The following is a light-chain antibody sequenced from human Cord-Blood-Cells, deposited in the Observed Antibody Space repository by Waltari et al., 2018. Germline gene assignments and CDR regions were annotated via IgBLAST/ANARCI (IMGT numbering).Light chain of an antibody. V-gene: IGLV2-14*01. CDR2: DVS. J-gene: IGLJ2*01. CDR1: SSAVGGYNY. CDR3: SSYTSSSTLV. Sequence: QSALTQPAPVSGSPRQTITIPCTGTSSAVGGYNYVSWYQQHPGKAPKRMIYDVSNRPSGVSNRFSGSKSGNTASLTISGLQAEDEADYYCSSYTSSSTLVFGGGTKLTVL.